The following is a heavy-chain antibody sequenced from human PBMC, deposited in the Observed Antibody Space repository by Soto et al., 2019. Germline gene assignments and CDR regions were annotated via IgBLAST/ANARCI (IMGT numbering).Heavy chain of an antibody. CDR1: GYTFTSYT. J-gene: IGHJ3*01. CDR3: ARVSSSSDAFDV. Sequence: QVQLVQSGAEVKKPGASVKVSCKASGYTFTSYTIHWMRQAPGQRLEWMGWIKAGNGDTKYSQKFQARVTITRDTSASTAYMDLSSLRSEDTAMYYCARVSSSSDAFDVWGQGTLVTVSS. D-gene: IGHD3-22*01. CDR2: IKAGNGDT. V-gene: IGHV1-3*01.